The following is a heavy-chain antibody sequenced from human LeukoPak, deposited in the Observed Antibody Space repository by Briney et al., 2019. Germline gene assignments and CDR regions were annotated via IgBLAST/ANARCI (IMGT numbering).Heavy chain of an antibody. CDR1: GGSISSGSYY. D-gene: IGHD3-16*02. CDR2: IYTSGST. J-gene: IGHJ6*03. Sequence: PSETLSLTCTVSGGSISSGSYYWSWIRQPAGKGLEWIGRIYTSGSTNYNPSLKSRVTISEDTSKNQFSLKLSSVTAADTAVYYCAREGPYDYVWGSYRYRYYYMDVWGKGTAVTISS. CDR3: AREGPYDYVWGSYRYRYYYMDV. V-gene: IGHV4-61*02.